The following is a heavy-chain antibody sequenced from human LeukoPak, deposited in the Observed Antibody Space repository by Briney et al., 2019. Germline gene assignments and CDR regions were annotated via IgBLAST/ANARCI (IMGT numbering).Heavy chain of an antibody. D-gene: IGHD2-2*01. CDR3: ARDGQYCSSTSCYVGPDYYYYYGMDV. Sequence: ASVKVSCKASGYTFTSYDINWVRQATGQGLEWMGWMNPNSGNTGYAQKFQGRVTMTRNTSMSTVYMELSSPRSEDTAVYYCARDGQYCSSTSCYVGPDYYYYYGMDVWGQGTTVTVSS. CDR1: GYTFTSYD. V-gene: IGHV1-8*01. CDR2: MNPNSGNT. J-gene: IGHJ6*02.